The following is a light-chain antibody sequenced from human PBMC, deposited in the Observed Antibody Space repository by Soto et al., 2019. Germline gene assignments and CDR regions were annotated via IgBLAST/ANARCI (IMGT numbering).Light chain of an antibody. V-gene: IGKV3-11*01. CDR2: EAS. CDR1: QTVSSS. Sequence: EIVLTQSPATLSLSPGERATLSCRASQTVSSSLAWYQQKPGQAPRLLIYEASNRATGIPARFSGSGSGADFTLTISSLEPEDFALYYCQQRSKWRTFGQGTKVDIK. CDR3: QQRSKWRT. J-gene: IGKJ1*01.